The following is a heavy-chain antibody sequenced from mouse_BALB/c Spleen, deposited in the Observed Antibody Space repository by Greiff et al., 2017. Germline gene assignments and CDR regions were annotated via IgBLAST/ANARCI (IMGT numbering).Heavy chain of an antibody. CDR3: ARSGDYDGDY. CDR1: GFTFSSYG. D-gene: IGHD2-4*01. V-gene: IGHV5-6*01. Sequence: EVMLVESGGDLVKPGGSLKLSCAASGFTFSSYGMSWVRQTPDKRLEWVATISSGGSYTYYPDSVNGRFTISRDNAKNTLYLQMSSLKAEDTAMYYCARSGDYDGDYWGQGTSLTVSA. CDR2: ISSGGSYT. J-gene: IGHJ2*02.